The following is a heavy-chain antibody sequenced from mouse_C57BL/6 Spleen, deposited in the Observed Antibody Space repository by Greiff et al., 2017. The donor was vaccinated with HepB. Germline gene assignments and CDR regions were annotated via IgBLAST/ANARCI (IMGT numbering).Heavy chain of an antibody. J-gene: IGHJ4*01. V-gene: IGHV1-55*01. CDR3: ARTVVAKGYAMDY. CDR2: IYPGSGST. D-gene: IGHD1-1*01. CDR1: GYTFTSYW. Sequence: VQLKQPGAELVKPGASVKMSCKASGYTFTSYWITWVKQRPGQGLEWIGDIYPGSGSTNYNEKFKSKATLTVDTSSSTAYMQLSSLTSEDSAVYYCARTVVAKGYAMDYWGQGTSVTVSS.